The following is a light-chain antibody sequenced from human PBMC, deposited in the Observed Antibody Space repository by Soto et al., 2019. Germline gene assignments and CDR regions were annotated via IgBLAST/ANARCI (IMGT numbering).Light chain of an antibody. CDR1: QGISTW. CDR2: AAS. J-gene: IGKJ5*01. CDR3: QQANSFPIT. Sequence: DIEMTQSPSSVSASVGDRVTISCRASQGISTWLAWYQQKPGKAPNLLIFAASHLQSGVPSRFSGSGSVTHFTLTISSLQPEDCAKYYCQQANSFPITFAQGTRLEIK. V-gene: IGKV1-12*01.